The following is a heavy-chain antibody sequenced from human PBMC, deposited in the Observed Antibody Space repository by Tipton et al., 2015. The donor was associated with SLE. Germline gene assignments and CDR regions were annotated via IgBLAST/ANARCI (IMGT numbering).Heavy chain of an antibody. D-gene: IGHD3-10*01. CDR1: GFTFSNYV. Sequence: SLRLSCAASGFTFSNYVMNWVRQAPGKGLEWVSAISGSGGSTSYADSVRGRFTISRNNSKNTLYLQMNSLRADDTAVHYCEKFAARPNCFDPGGQGTLVPVSS. J-gene: IGHJ5*02. CDR2: ISGSGGST. CDR3: EKFAARPNCFDP. V-gene: IGHV3-23*01.